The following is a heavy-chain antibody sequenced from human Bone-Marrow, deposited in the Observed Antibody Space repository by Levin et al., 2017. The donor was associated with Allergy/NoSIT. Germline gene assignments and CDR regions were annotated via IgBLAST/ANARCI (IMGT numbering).Heavy chain of an antibody. CDR2: IYYSGST. V-gene: IGHV4-39*01. D-gene: IGHD2-15*01. J-gene: IGHJ4*02. CDR3: ARRGFGYSHDY. Sequence: PSETLSLTCTVSGGSISTSSYYWAWIRQPPGKGLEWIGSIYYSGSTYYNPSLKSRLTISVDTSKNQYSLKLNSVTAADTAVYFCARRGFGYSHDYWGQGTLVTVSS. CDR1: GGSISTSSYY.